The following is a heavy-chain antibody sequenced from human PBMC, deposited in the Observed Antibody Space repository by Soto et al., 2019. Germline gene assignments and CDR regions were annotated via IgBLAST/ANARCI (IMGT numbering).Heavy chain of an antibody. CDR3: ARNGYSYGYEFKYYYYYYGMDV. D-gene: IGHD5-18*01. J-gene: IGHJ6*02. V-gene: IGHV4-59*12. CDR1: GGSLSNFY. CDR2: VYYGGTT. Sequence: PSETLSLTCSVSGGSLSNFYWSWFRQSPEKGLEWIANVYYGGTTNYNPSLKSRVTISVDTSKNQFSLKLSSVTAADTAVYYCARNGYSYGYEFKYYYYYYGMDVWGQGTTVTVSS.